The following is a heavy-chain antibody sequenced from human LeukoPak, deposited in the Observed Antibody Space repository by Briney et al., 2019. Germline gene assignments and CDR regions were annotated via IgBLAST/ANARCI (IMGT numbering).Heavy chain of an antibody. Sequence: SETLSLTCTVSGGSISSSSYYWGWIRPPPGKGLAWIGSIYYTGSTYYNSSLKSRVTISVDTSRNQFSLMLSSVTAADMAVYYCASQRRGGSSYYMDVWGKGTTVTVAS. CDR3: ASQRRGGSSYYMDV. D-gene: IGHD6-6*01. J-gene: IGHJ6*03. CDR2: IYYTGST. CDR1: GGSISSSSYY. V-gene: IGHV4-39*01.